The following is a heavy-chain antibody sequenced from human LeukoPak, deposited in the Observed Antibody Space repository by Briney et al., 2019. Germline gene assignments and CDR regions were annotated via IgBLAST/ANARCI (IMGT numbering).Heavy chain of an antibody. Sequence: ASVKVSCKASGYTFTSYAMHWVRQAPGQRLEWMGWLNAGNGNTKYSQKFQGRVTITRDTSASTAYMELSSLTSEDTAVYYCAREDIVVVTASNSVYYYYYGMDVWGQGTTVTVS. CDR2: LNAGNGNT. CDR1: GYTFTSYA. D-gene: IGHD2-21*02. V-gene: IGHV1-3*01. CDR3: AREDIVVVTASNSVYYYYYGMDV. J-gene: IGHJ6*02.